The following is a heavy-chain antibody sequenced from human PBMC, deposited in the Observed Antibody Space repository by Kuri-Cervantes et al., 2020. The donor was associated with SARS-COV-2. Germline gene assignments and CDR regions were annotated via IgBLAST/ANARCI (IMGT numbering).Heavy chain of an antibody. V-gene: IGHV4-34*01. J-gene: IGHJ6*04. Sequence: SQTLSLTCAVYGGSFSGYYWSWIRQPPGKGLEWIGEINHSGSTNYDPSLKSRVTISVDTSKNQFSLKLSSVTAADTAVYYCARGRRRYSYLAADVWGKGTTVTVSS. CDR2: INHSGST. CDR1: GGSFSGYY. CDR3: ARGRRRYSYLAADV. D-gene: IGHD5-18*01.